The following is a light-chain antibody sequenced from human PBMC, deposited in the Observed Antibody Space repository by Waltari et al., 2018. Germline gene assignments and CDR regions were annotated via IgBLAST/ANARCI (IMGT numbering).Light chain of an antibody. CDR2: SSN. J-gene: IGLJ2*01. Sequence: QSVLTQPPSASGTPGQRVTISCSGSSSNIGSTYVNWYQQLPGTAPQLLTYSSNQRPSGVPDRFSGSKSGTSASLAISGLQSEDEADYYCTGWDDSLNGVVFGGGTKLTVL. CDR3: TGWDDSLNGVV. V-gene: IGLV1-44*01. CDR1: SSNIGSTY.